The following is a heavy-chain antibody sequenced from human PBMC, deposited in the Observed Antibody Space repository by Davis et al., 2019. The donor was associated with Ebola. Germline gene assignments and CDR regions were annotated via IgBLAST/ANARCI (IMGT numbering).Heavy chain of an antibody. J-gene: IGHJ1*01. D-gene: IGHD2-2*01. CDR2: ISGSGGST. Sequence: GESLKISCAASGFTFSSYAMSWFRQAPGKGLEWVSTISGSGGSTYYADSVKGRFTISRDNSKNTLYLQMNSLRAEDTAVYYCAKDQYQLPSSYFQHWGQGTLVTVSS. CDR3: AKDQYQLPSSYFQH. CDR1: GFTFSSYA. V-gene: IGHV3-23*01.